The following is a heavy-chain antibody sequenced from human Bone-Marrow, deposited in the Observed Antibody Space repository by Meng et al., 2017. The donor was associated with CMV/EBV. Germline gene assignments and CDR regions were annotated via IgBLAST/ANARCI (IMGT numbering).Heavy chain of an antibody. D-gene: IGHD5-12*01. CDR3: ARGLRPRYWFDP. CDR2: IIPIFGTA. J-gene: IGHJ5*02. CDR1: GYTFTSYG. V-gene: IGHV1-69*13. Sequence: LGRSGAKVKKPGASVKVSCKASGYTFTSYGIGWVRQAPGQGLEWMGGIIPIFGTANYAQKFQGRVTITADESTSTAYMELSSLRSEDTAVYYCARGLRPRYWFDPWGQGTLVTVSS.